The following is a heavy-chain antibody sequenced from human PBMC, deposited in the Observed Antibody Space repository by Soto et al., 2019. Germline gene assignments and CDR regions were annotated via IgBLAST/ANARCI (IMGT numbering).Heavy chain of an antibody. CDR3: ARERAAANPYYYYYYGMDV. D-gene: IGHD6-13*01. CDR1: GFTFSSYA. CDR2: ISYDGSNK. J-gene: IGHJ6*02. Sequence: QVQLVESGGGVVQPGRSLRLSYAASGFTFSSYAMHWVRQAPGKGLEWVAVISYDGSNKYYADSVKGRFTISRDNSKNTLYLQMNSLRAEDTAVYYCARERAAANPYYYYYYGMDVWGQGTTVTVSS. V-gene: IGHV3-30-3*01.